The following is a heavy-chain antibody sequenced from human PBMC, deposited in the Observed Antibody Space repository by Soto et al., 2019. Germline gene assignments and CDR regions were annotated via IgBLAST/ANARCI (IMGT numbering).Heavy chain of an antibody. CDR3: AGGRIVVAGSSAYYSMDV. CDR1: GGTFSSYA. Sequence: GASVKVSCKASGGTFSSYAISWVRQAPGQVLEWMGGIIPVFGIISHAQNFQGRVTITADESTSTAYMELSSLRSEDTAVYFCAGGRIVVAGSSAYYSMDVWGQGTTVTVSS. V-gene: IGHV1-69*13. D-gene: IGHD6-19*01. CDR2: IIPVFGII. J-gene: IGHJ6*02.